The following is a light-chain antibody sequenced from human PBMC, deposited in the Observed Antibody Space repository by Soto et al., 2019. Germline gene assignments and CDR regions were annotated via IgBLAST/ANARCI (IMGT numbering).Light chain of an antibody. V-gene: IGKV1-5*03. CDR1: QSISSW. Sequence: DIQMTQSPSTLSASVGDRVTITCRASQSISSWLAWYQQRPGKAPKRLIYKASTLESGIPSRFSGGGSGTEFTLTISILQPDDFATYYCQQYDIFSLTFGGGTKVEVK. CDR3: QQYDIFSLT. CDR2: KAS. J-gene: IGKJ4*01.